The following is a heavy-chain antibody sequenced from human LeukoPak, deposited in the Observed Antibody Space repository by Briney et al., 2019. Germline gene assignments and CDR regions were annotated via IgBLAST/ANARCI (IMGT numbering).Heavy chain of an antibody. V-gene: IGHV1-69*01. J-gene: IGHJ4*02. Sequence: SVKVSCKASGGTFSSYAISWVRQAPGQGLEWMGGIIPIFGTANYAQKFQGRVTITADESTSTAYMELSSLRSEDTAVYYCATVSSSSGWYSFGQNWGQGTLVTVSS. CDR3: ATVSSSSGWYSFGQN. CDR2: IIPIFGTA. CDR1: GGTFSSYA. D-gene: IGHD6-19*01.